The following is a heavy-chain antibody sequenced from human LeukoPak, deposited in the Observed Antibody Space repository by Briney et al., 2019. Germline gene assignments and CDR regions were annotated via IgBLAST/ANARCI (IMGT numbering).Heavy chain of an antibody. CDR2: TYYRSKWYN. V-gene: IGHV6-1*01. CDR3: ARRDSSGYYYALNHDAFDI. CDR1: GDSVSSNSAA. D-gene: IGHD3-22*01. J-gene: IGHJ3*02. Sequence: SQTLSLTCAISGDSVSSNSAAWNWIRQSPSRGLEWLGRTYYRSKWYNDYAVSVKSRITINPDTSKNQFSLQLNSVTPEDTAVYYCARRDSSGYYYALNHDAFDIWGQGSMVTVSS.